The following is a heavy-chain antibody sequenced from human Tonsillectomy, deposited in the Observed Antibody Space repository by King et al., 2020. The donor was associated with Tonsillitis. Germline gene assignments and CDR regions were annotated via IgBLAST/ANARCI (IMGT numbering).Heavy chain of an antibody. CDR3: ASYAYTFWTSIG. D-gene: IGHD3/OR15-3a*01. V-gene: IGHV4-31*03. J-gene: IGHJ4*02. Sequence: VQLQESGPGLVKPSQTLSLTRTVSGASISNGDYYWSWIRQHPGKGLEWIGYISYSGSTYYDPSLQSRVTMSVDTSKNQFSLKLSSVAAADSAVYYCASYAYTFWTSIGWGQGTLVTVSS. CDR1: GASISNGDYY. CDR2: ISYSGST.